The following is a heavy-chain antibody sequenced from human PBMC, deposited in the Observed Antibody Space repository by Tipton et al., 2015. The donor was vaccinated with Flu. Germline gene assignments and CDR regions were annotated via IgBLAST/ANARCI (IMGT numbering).Heavy chain of an antibody. CDR3: ASTSGSYGGDY. CDR1: GYSISSGYY. Sequence: TLSLTCTVSGYSISSGYYWGWIRQPPGKGLEWIGSIYHSGSTYYNPSLKSRVTISVDTSKNQFSLKLSSVTTADTAVYYCASTSGSYGGDYWGQGTLVTVSS. CDR2: IYHSGST. V-gene: IGHV4-38-2*02. J-gene: IGHJ4*02. D-gene: IGHD1-26*01.